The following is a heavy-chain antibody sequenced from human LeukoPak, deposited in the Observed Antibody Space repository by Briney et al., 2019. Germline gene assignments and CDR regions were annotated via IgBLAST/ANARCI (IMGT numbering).Heavy chain of an antibody. D-gene: IGHD3-22*01. CDR3: ARVNEYYDTSGRINWFDP. CDR1: GDSISSDY. V-gene: IGHV4-59*01. CDR2: IYYSGST. J-gene: IGHJ5*02. Sequence: SETLSLACTVSGDSISSDYWSWIRQPPGKGLEWIGYIYYSGSTTYNPPLKSRVTISVDTSKNQFSLKLSSVTAADTAVYYCARVNEYYDTSGRINWFDPWGQGTLVTVSS.